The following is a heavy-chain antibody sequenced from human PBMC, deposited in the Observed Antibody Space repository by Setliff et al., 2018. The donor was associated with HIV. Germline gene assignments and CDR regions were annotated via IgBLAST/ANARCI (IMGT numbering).Heavy chain of an antibody. CDR1: GFTFSRYD. CDR2: IGTAGDT. Sequence: GGSLRLSCAASGFTFSRYDMHWVRQATGKGLEWVSPIGTAGDTYYPGSVKGRFTISRDNFRNTLYLQMNSLRPEDTAVYYCARVQQQLLQEDDYFDYWGQGTLVTVSS. D-gene: IGHD6-13*01. V-gene: IGHV3-13*01. CDR3: ARVQQQLLQEDDYFDY. J-gene: IGHJ4*02.